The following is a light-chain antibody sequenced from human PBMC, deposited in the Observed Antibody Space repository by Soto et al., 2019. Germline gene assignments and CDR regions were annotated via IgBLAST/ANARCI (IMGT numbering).Light chain of an antibody. CDR1: QSVGSY. J-gene: IGKJ1*01. CDR3: QQRSNWPWT. V-gene: IGKV3-11*01. CDR2: DAS. Sequence: EIVLTQSPATLSLSPGERATLSCRASQSVGSYLAWYQQKPGQAPRLLIYDASNRATGIPARFSGSGSGTDFTLTISSLEPEDFAVYYGQQRSNWPWTFGQGTKVEIK.